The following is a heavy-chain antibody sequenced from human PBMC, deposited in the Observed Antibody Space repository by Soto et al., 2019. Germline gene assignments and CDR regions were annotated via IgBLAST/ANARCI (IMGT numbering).Heavy chain of an antibody. CDR3: ASSMGRGGNDY. CDR2: IKTDGSEK. D-gene: IGHD3-10*01. V-gene: IGHV3-7*05. J-gene: IGHJ4*02. CDR1: GFTFSDYW. Sequence: EVQLVESGGGLVQPGGSLRLSCAASGFTFSDYWMSWVRQAPGKGLECVANIKTDGSEKYYVDPVKGRFNISTDNAKNSLYLQMNSMRAEDTAVYYCASSMGRGGNDYWGQGNLVDVSS.